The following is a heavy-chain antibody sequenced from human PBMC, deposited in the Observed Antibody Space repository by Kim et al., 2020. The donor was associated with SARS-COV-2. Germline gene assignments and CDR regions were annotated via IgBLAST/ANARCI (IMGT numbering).Heavy chain of an antibody. Sequence: GGSLRLSCAASGFTFSSYGMHWVRQAPGKGLEWVAVIWYDGSNKYYADYVKGRFTISRDNSKNTLYLQMNSLRAEDTAVYYCARDLWGSSSLDYWGQGTLVTVSS. CDR2: IWYDGSNK. J-gene: IGHJ4*02. CDR3: ARDLWGSSSLDY. V-gene: IGHV3-33*01. D-gene: IGHD6-6*01. CDR1: GFTFSSYG.